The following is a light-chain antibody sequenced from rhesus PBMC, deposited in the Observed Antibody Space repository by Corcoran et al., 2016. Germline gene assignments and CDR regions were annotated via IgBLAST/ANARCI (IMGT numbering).Light chain of an antibody. CDR2: KVT. J-gene: IGKJ3*01. CDR1: QSLLHSNGNTY. V-gene: IGKV2S2*01. Sequence: DIVMTQTPLSLPVTPGEPASISCRASQSLLHSNGNTYLDWNLQKAGQSPRLLIYKVTNRESGVPDRFSGSGSGTDFTLKISRVEPEDVGVYYCMQSTKDPFTFGPGTKLDI. CDR3: MQSTKDPFT.